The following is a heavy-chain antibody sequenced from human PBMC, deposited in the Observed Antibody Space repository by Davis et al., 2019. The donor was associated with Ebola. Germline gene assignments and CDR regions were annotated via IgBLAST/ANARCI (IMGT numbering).Heavy chain of an antibody. Sequence: LRLSCAVSGGSISSGGYSWSWIRQPPGKGLEWMGYIYHSGSTYYNPSLKSRVTISVDRSKNQFSLKLSSVTAADTAVYYCARGDILTGYSYWGQGTLVTVSS. CDR1: GGSISSGGYS. V-gene: IGHV4-30-2*01. CDR3: ARGDILTGYSY. D-gene: IGHD3-9*01. CDR2: IYHSGST. J-gene: IGHJ4*02.